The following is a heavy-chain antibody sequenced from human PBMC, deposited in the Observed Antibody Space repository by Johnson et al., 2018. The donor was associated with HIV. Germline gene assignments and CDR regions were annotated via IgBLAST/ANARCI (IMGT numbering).Heavy chain of an antibody. CDR1: GFTFDDYA. CDR2: ISWDSGSI. D-gene: IGHD1-26*01. CDR3: ARGVGSTTVAAFDI. Sequence: VQLVESGGGVVRPGGSLRLSCAASGFTFDDYAMHWVRQAPGKGLEWVSGISWDSGSIAYADSVKGRFTISRDNAKNSLYLQMNSLRADDTALYYCARGVGSTTVAAFDIWGQGTMVTISS. J-gene: IGHJ3*02. V-gene: IGHV3-9*01.